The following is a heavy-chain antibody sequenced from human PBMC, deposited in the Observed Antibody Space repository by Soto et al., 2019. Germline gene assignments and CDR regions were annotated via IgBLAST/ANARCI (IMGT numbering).Heavy chain of an antibody. Sequence: GGSLRLSCAASGFTFSSYAMSWVRQAPGKGLEWVSAISGSGGSTYYADSVKGRFTISRDNSKNTLYLQMNSLRAEDTAVYYCAKEPTVTPYYYYYMDVWGKGTTVTVSS. D-gene: IGHD4-4*01. J-gene: IGHJ6*03. CDR2: ISGSGGST. CDR3: AKEPTVTPYYYYYMDV. CDR1: GFTFSSYA. V-gene: IGHV3-23*01.